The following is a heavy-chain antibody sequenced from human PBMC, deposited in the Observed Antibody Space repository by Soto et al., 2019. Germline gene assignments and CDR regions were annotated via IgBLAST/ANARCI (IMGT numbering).Heavy chain of an antibody. CDR2: IIPIFGTA. J-gene: IGHJ4*02. CDR1: GGTFSSYA. Sequence: QVQLVQSGAEVKKPGSSVKVSCKASGGTFSSYAISWVRQAPGQGLEWMGGIIPIFGTANYAQKFQGRVTITADESTSTADMELSSLRSEDTAVYYCARDGGSGSYYNGGGFDYWGQGTLVTVSS. D-gene: IGHD3-10*01. CDR3: ARDGGSGSYYNGGGFDY. V-gene: IGHV1-69*01.